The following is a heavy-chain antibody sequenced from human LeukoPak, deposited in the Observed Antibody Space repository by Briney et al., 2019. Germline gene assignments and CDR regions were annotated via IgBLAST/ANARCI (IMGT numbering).Heavy chain of an antibody. J-gene: IGHJ3*02. CDR3: AKSFDT. CDR2: ISSGGTTK. V-gene: IGHV3-48*03. CDR1: GFTFSNYE. Sequence: GGSLRLSCAASGFTFSNYEMNWVRQAPGKGLEWVSQISSGGTTKYYADAVKGRFTISRDNAKNSVFLHMTSLRAEDTAIYYCAKSFDTWGQGTMVTVSS.